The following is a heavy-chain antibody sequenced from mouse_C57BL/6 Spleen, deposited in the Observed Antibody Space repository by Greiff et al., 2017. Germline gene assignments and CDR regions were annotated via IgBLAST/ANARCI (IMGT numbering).Heavy chain of an antibody. V-gene: IGHV1-64*01. D-gene: IGHD2-10*01. CDR2: IHPNSGST. J-gene: IGHJ4*01. CDR1: GYTFTSYW. Sequence: QVHVKQPGAELVKPGASVKLSCKASGYTFTSYWMHWVKQRPGQGLEWIGMIHPNSGSTNYNEKFKSKATLTVDKSSSTAYMQLSSLTSEDSAVYYCARQGSYYGNPYYYAMDYWGQGTSVTVSS. CDR3: ARQGSYYGNPYYYAMDY.